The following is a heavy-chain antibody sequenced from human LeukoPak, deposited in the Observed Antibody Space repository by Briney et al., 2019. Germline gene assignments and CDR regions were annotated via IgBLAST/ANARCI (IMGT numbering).Heavy chain of an antibody. D-gene: IGHD6-19*01. J-gene: IGHJ5*02. CDR1: GYTFTDYY. CDR3: ARGDSGITVTGHNNLKQSNWFDP. CDR2: INPNNGGT. Sequence: APVKVSCKASGYTFTDYYMHWVRQAPGQGLEWMGWINPNNGGTNYAQNFQGRVTMTRDTSISIVYMELSRLRSDDTAVYYCARGDSGITVTGHNNLKQSNWFDPWGQGTLVTVSS. V-gene: IGHV1-2*02.